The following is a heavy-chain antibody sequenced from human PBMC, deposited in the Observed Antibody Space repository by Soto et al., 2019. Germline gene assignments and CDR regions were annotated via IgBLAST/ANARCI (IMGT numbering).Heavy chain of an antibody. Sequence: GGSLRLSCAASGFTFSSYAMSWVRQAPGKGLEWVSAISGSGGSTYYADSVKGRFTISRDNSKNTLCLQMNSLRAEDTAVYYCATDNSVAARSVYLQPWGQGTRVTVSS. CDR3: ATDNSVAARSVYLQP. V-gene: IGHV3-23*01. CDR1: GFTFSSYA. CDR2: ISGSGGST. D-gene: IGHD6-6*01. J-gene: IGHJ1*01.